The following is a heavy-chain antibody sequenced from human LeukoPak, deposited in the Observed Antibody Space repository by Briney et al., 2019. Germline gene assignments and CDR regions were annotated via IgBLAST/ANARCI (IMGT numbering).Heavy chain of an antibody. V-gene: IGHV3-48*03. CDR3: ASEGYGGNSDAFDI. J-gene: IGHJ3*02. CDR1: GFTFSSYA. CDR2: ITSSGSAI. Sequence: GGSLRLSCAASGFTFSSYAMSWVRQAPGKGLEWVSYITSSGSAIYYADSVKGRFTISRDNAKNSLYLQMSSLRAEDTAVYYCASEGYGGNSDAFDIWGQGTMATVS. D-gene: IGHD4-23*01.